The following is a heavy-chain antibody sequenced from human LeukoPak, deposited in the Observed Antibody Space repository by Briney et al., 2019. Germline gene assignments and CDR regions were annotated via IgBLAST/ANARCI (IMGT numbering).Heavy chain of an antibody. J-gene: IGHJ4*02. CDR3: ARGLAGTTHFDY. CDR1: GYTFTDYS. CDR2: INPNNGGT. Sequence: ASVKVSCKASGYTFTDYSMHWVRQAPGQGLEWMGWINPNNGGTNYAQKFQGRVTMTRDTSINTAYMELSRLKSDDTAVYYCARGLAGTTHFDYWGQGTLVTVSP. D-gene: IGHD6-19*01. V-gene: IGHV1-2*02.